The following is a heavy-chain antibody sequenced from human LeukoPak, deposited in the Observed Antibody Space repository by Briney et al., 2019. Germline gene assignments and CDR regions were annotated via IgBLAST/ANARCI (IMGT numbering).Heavy chain of an antibody. D-gene: IGHD7-27*01. J-gene: IGHJ4*02. CDR1: GGSISSYY. CDR3: ARLANWAQDDY. V-gene: IGHV4-59*08. CDR2: IHYSGST. Sequence: SETLSLTCTVSGGSISSYYWSGIRQPPGKGLEWIGYIHYSGSTNYNPSLKSRVTISEDTSKNQFSLKLSSVTAADTAVYYCARLANWAQDDYWGQGALVTVSS.